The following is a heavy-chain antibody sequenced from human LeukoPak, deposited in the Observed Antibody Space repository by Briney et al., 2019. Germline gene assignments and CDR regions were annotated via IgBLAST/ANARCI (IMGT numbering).Heavy chain of an antibody. V-gene: IGHV1-18*01. CDR3: ARDPRAEDGYNLRGFDF. CDR2: ISGYNGNR. Sequence: ASVKVSCKASGYTFTTYGISWVRQAPGQGLEWMGWISGYNGNRNYAQKLQGRVTMTADTSTSTAYMELRSLRSDDTAVYYCARDPRAEDGYNLRGFDFWGQGTLATVSS. CDR1: GYTFTTYG. J-gene: IGHJ4*02. D-gene: IGHD5-24*01.